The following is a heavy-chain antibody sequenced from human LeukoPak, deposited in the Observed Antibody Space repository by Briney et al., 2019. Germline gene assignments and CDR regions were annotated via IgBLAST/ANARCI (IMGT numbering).Heavy chain of an antibody. CDR3: AKALTGLGPLDY. Sequence: PGGSLRLACAASGFTFNSYAMNWVRQAPGKGLEWVSTISGGGDSTYYADSMKGRFTISRDNSKNTLYLQMNSLRAEDTAVYYCAKALTGLGPLDYWGQGTLVTVSS. V-gene: IGHV3-23*01. CDR1: GFTFNSYA. D-gene: IGHD3-9*01. CDR2: ISGGGDST. J-gene: IGHJ4*02.